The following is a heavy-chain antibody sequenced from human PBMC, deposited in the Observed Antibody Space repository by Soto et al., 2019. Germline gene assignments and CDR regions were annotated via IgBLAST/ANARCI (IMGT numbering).Heavy chain of an antibody. D-gene: IGHD3-9*01. CDR1: GFTFSSYW. J-gene: IGHJ4*02. Sequence: GGSLRLSCAASGFTFSSYWMSWVRQAPGKGLEWVANIRQDGSEKYYVDSVKGRFTISRDNAKNSLYLQMNSLRAEDTAVYYCARGSDILTGYYLGPVLAPFDYWGQGTQVTVSS. CDR2: IRQDGSEK. CDR3: ARGSDILTGYYLGPVLAPFDY. V-gene: IGHV3-7*01.